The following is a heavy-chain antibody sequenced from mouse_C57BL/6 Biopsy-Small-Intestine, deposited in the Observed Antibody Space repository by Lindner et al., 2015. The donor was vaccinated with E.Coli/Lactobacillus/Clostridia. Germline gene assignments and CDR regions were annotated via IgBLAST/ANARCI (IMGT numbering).Heavy chain of an antibody. CDR2: IYPEDGDA. CDR1: GYAFSSYW. Sequence: VQLQESGAELVKPGASVKISCKASGYAFSSYWMNWVKQRPGKGLEWIGRIYPEDGDALYNGQFKGKATLTADKSSSTAYMQLSSLTSEDSAVYFCSRGTRLDYWGQGTTLTVSS. V-gene: IGHV1-82*01. CDR3: SRGTRLDY. J-gene: IGHJ2*01. D-gene: IGHD3-3*01.